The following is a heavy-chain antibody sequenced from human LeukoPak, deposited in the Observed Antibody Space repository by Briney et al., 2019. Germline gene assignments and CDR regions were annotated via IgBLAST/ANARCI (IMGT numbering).Heavy chain of an antibody. V-gene: IGHV4-59*01. J-gene: IGHJ4*02. CDR3: AGRGYSYGYSDY. CDR1: GGSIRSYY. Sequence: SETLSLTCTVSGGSIRSYYWSWIRQPPGKGLEWIGYIYYSGSTNYNPSLKSRVTISVDTSKNQFSLKLSSVTAADTAVYYCAGRGYSYGYSDYWGQGTLVTVSS. CDR2: IYYSGST. D-gene: IGHD5-18*01.